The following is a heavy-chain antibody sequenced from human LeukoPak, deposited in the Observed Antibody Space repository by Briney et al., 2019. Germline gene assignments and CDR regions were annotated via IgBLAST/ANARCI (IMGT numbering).Heavy chain of an antibody. CDR3: ARVAIRVGLWFGRRNYYYMDV. Sequence: GGSLRLSCAASGFTFSSYGMHWVRQAPGKGLEWVAVISYDGSNKYYADSVKGRFTISRDNSKNTLYLQMNSLRAEDTAVYYCARVAIRVGLWFGRRNYYYMDVWGKGTTVTISS. CDR2: ISYDGSNK. CDR1: GFTFSSYG. J-gene: IGHJ6*03. D-gene: IGHD3-10*01. V-gene: IGHV3-30*03.